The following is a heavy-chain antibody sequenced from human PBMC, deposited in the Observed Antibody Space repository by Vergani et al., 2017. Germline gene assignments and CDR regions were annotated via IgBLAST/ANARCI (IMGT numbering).Heavy chain of an antibody. V-gene: IGHV1-2*02. Sequence: QVQLVQSGAEVKKPGASVKVSCKASGYTFVAYYIHWVRQAPGQGLEVMGWINPNSGRTNYTQKFQGRVTLTRDAAINTVYMELNRLTSDDTAVYYCARGRATWFGKPNGPHNWFDPWGQGSLLIVSS. CDR1: GYTFVAYY. D-gene: IGHD3-10*01. CDR2: INPNSGRT. J-gene: IGHJ5*01. CDR3: ARGRATWFGKPNGPHNWFDP.